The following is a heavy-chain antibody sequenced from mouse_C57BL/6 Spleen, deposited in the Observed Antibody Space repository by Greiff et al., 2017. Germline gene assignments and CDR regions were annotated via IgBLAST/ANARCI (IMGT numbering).Heavy chain of an antibody. CDR3: ARRLLRGYFDV. CDR2: IDPSDSYT. J-gene: IGHJ1*03. D-gene: IGHD2-4*01. V-gene: IGHV1-69*01. CDR1: GYTFTSYW. Sequence: VQLQQPGAELVMPGASVKLSCKASGYTFTSYWMHWVKQRPGQGLEWIGEIDPSDSYTNYNQKFKGKSTLTVDKSSSTAYMQLSSLTSEDSAVYYCARRLLRGYFDVWGTGTTVTVSS.